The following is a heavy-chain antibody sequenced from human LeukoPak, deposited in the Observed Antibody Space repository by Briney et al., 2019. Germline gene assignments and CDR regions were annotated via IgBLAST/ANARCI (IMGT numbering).Heavy chain of an antibody. J-gene: IGHJ4*02. V-gene: IGHV4-38-2*01. CDR1: DYSISSGNY. D-gene: IGHD3-22*01. CDR3: ARNDSSGYFDY. CDR2: VYHSGST. Sequence: SETLSLTCAVSDYSISSGNYWGWFRQPPGKGREWIGSVYHSGSTHYRPSLKSRVTISVDTSKNQFSLKLSSVTAADTAVYYCARNDSSGYFDYWGQGTLVTVSS.